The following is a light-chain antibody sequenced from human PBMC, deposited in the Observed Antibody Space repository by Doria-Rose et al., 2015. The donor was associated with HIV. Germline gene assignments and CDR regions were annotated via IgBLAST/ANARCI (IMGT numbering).Light chain of an antibody. J-gene: IGKJ1*01. CDR3: HQYGTSWT. V-gene: IGKV3-20*01. CDR1: QSFSSTY. Sequence: TQSPGTLSLSPGERATLSCRASQSFSSTYLARYQQKPGQAPSLLIYDGSTRATGIPDRFSASGSGTDFTLTINRLEPEDFALYYCHQYGTSWTFGQGTKVEI. CDR2: DGS.